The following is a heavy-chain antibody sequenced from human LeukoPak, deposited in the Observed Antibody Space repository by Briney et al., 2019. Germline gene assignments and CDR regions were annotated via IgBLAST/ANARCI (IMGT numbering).Heavy chain of an antibody. J-gene: IGHJ4*02. CDR2: INHSGST. D-gene: IGHD3-22*01. CDR1: GGSFSGYY. V-gene: IGHV4-34*01. CDR3: ARTRPYYYDSSVYPRDY. Sequence: PETPSLTCAVYGGSFSGYYWSWIRQPPGKGLEWIGEINHSGSTNYNPSLKSRVTISVDTSKNQCSLKLSSVTAAETAVYYCARTRPYYYDSSVYPRDYWGQGTLVTVSS.